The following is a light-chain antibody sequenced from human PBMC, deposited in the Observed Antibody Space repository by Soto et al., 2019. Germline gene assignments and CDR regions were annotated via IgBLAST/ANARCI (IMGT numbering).Light chain of an antibody. J-gene: IGLJ1*01. CDR3: NSYTRGSTRYV. CDR2: EVN. CDR1: SSDVGSYNL. V-gene: IGLV2-14*02. Sequence: QAVLTQPASVSGSPGQSITISCTGTSSDVGSYNLVSWYQQHPGKAPKVMIYEVNHRPSGVPHRFSGSKSANTASLTISGLQADDEAEYYCNSYTRGSTRYVFGTGTKLTVL.